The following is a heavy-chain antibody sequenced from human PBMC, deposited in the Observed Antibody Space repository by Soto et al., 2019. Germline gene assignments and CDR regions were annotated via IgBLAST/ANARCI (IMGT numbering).Heavy chain of an antibody. CDR2: INPNSGGT. V-gene: IGHV1-2*02. J-gene: IGHJ6*02. CDR3: ARGIAAAGLHYYYGMDV. D-gene: IGHD6-13*01. CDR1: GYTFTGYY. Sequence: ASVKVSCKASGYTFTGYYMHWVRQAPGQGLEWMGWINPNSGGTNYAQKFQGRVTMTRDTSISTAYMELSRLRSDDTAVYYCARGIAAAGLHYYYGMDVWGQGTTVTVSS.